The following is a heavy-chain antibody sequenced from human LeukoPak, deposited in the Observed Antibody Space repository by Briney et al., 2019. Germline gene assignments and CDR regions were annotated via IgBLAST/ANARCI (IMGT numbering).Heavy chain of an antibody. CDR3: ARLINSGSFYVSYFDY. J-gene: IGHJ4*02. D-gene: IGHD3-10*01. CDR2: IYYSGTT. Sequence: SETLSLTCSVSGGSISSSSYYWGWIRQPPGKGLEWIATIYYSGTTYYNPSLKSRITISLDKSKNHFSLKLTSVTAADTAVYYCARLINSGSFYVSYFDYWGQGTLVTVS. V-gene: IGHV4-39*02. CDR1: GGSISSSSYY.